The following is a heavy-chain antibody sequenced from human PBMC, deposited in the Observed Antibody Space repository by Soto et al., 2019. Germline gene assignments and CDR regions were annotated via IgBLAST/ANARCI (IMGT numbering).Heavy chain of an antibody. D-gene: IGHD6-6*01. J-gene: IGHJ6*02. Sequence: EVQLVESGGGLVQPGGSLRLSCAASGFTFSDYWMTWVRQTPGKGLEWVANIKKDGSEKFYVDSVEGRFTISRVNVKNSLFLQMYGLRVEDTAVYYCARDLGTARVGFYYGLDVWGQGTTVTVS. V-gene: IGHV3-7*01. CDR3: ARDLGTARVGFYYGLDV. CDR1: GFTFSDYW. CDR2: IKKDGSEK.